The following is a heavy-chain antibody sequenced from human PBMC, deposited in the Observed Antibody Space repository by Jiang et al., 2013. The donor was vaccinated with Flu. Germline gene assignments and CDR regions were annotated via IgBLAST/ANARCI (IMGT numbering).Heavy chain of an antibody. CDR2: TYYRSKWYN. Sequence: QTLSLTCAISGDSVSSNNVAWNWIRQSPARGLEWLGRTYYRSKWYNDYAVSVTSRITVNPDTSKNQFSLQLNSVTPEDTAVYYCARAIYTYGPASFDFWGQGTLVHRLL. CDR3: ARAIYTYGPASFDF. J-gene: IGHJ4*02. V-gene: IGHV6-1*01. CDR1: GDSVSSNNVA. D-gene: IGHD5-18*01.